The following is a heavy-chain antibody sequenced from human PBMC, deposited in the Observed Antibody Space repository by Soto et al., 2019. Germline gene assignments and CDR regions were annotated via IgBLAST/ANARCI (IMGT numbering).Heavy chain of an antibody. CDR3: AKEEDSQTLDY. V-gene: IGHV1-18*01. CDR1: GYTFRNYG. CDR2: ISPFNVNI. Sequence: APLKVSCKASGYTFRNYGISWVRQAPGQGLEWMGWISPFNVNIKYGQKFQGRVTMTTDKSTSIAYMELTSLRSDDTAVYYCAKEEDSQTLDYWGQGTLVTVS. J-gene: IGHJ4*02.